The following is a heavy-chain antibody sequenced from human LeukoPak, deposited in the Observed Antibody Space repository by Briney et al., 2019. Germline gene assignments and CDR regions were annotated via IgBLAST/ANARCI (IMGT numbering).Heavy chain of an antibody. CDR1: GGSISSGGYY. CDR2: IYHSGST. V-gene: IGHV4-30-2*01. Sequence: PSETLSLTCTVSGGSISSGGYYWSWIRQPPGKGLEWIGYIYHSGSTYYNPSLKSRVTISVDRSKNQFSLKLSSVTAADTAVYYCARGEVDIVLMVGFDYWGQGTLVTVSS. D-gene: IGHD2-8*01. CDR3: ARGEVDIVLMVGFDY. J-gene: IGHJ4*02.